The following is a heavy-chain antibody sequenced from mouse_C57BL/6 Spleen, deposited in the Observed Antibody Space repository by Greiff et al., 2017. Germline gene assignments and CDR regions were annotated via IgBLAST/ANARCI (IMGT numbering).Heavy chain of an antibody. D-gene: IGHD2-1*01. CDR3: ARSGKSVGNLDY. Sequence: VQLQQPGAELVKPGASVKLSCKASGYTFTSYWMQWVKQRPGQGLEWIGEIDPSDSYTNYNQKFKGKATLTVDTSSSTAYMRLSSLTSEDSAVYYCARSGKSVGNLDYWGQGTTLTVSS. J-gene: IGHJ2*01. CDR2: IDPSDSYT. CDR1: GYTFTSYW. V-gene: IGHV1-50*01.